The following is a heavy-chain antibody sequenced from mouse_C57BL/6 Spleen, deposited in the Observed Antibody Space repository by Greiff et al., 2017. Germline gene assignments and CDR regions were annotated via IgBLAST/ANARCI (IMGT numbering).Heavy chain of an antibody. CDR3: TRAYGYYYAMWC. CDR2: ISSGGDYI. V-gene: IGHV5-9-1*02. D-gene: IGHD2-2*01. Sequence: EVKLVESGAGLVKPGGSLKLSCAASGFTFSSYSMSWVRQTPEKRLEWVAYISSGGDYIYYADTLKGRFTLARDNARNTRYLQMSSLKSEDTALYYCTRAYGYYYAMWCWGQGTSVTASS. CDR1: GFTFSSYS. J-gene: IGHJ4*01.